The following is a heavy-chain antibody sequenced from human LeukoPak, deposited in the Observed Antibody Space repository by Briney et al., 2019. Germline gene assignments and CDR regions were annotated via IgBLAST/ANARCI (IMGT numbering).Heavy chain of an antibody. CDR2: TYYRSKWYN. V-gene: IGHV6-1*01. CDR3: ASSIPARYFDTFDI. CDR1: GDNVSSNSAA. J-gene: IGHJ3*02. D-gene: IGHD2-21*01. Sequence: QTLSLTCAISGDNVSSNSAAWNWIRQSPSRGLEWLGRTYYRSKWYNDYAVSVKSRITITPDTSKNQFSLQLNSVTPEDTAVYYCASSIPARYFDTFDIWGQGTMVTVSS.